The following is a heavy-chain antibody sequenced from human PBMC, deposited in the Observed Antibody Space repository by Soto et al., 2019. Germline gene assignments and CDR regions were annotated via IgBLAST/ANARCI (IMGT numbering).Heavy chain of an antibody. Sequence: QITLKESGPTLVKPTQTLTLTCTFSGFSLSTSGVGVGWIRQPTGKALEWLALIYWDDDKRYSPSLRSRLTINKDTSKNQVVLTRTNMDPGDTATYYCIQSRCGGDCLQSYASHYYYGMDVWGQGTTVTVSS. V-gene: IGHV2-5*02. CDR3: IQSRCGGDCLQSYASHYYYGMDV. J-gene: IGHJ6*02. CDR2: IYWDDDK. D-gene: IGHD2-21*02. CDR1: GFSLSTSGVG.